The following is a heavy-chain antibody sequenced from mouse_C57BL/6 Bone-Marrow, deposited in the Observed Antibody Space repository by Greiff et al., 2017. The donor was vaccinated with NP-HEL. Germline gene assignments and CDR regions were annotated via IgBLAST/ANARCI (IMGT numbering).Heavy chain of an antibody. Sequence: VQLQQSGAELMKPGASVKLSCKATGYTFTGYWIEWVKQRPGHGLEWIGEILPGSGSTNYNEKFKGKATVTADTSSNTAYMQLSSLTTEDSAIYDCARTRSHYYGSSYDDYWGQGTTLTVSS. V-gene: IGHV1-9*01. CDR2: ILPGSGST. CDR3: ARTRSHYYGSSYDDY. CDR1: GYTFTGYW. J-gene: IGHJ2*01. D-gene: IGHD1-1*01.